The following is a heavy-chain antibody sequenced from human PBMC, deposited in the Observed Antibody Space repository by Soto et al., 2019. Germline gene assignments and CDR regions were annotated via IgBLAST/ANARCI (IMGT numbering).Heavy chain of an antibody. CDR2: IYWDDDK. CDR1: GFSLTTSGVG. D-gene: IGHD3-3*01. J-gene: IGHJ4*02. V-gene: IGHV2-5*02. Sequence: QITLKESGPTVVKPTDTLTLTCTFSGFSLTTSGVGVGWVRQSPGKAPEWLALIYWDDDKRYSTSLKSRLTITQDPSKNQVVLTMANVDPADTATYYCAHRVLRTVFGLVTTTAIYFDFWGQGTPVVVSS. CDR3: AHRVLRTVFGLVTTTAIYFDF.